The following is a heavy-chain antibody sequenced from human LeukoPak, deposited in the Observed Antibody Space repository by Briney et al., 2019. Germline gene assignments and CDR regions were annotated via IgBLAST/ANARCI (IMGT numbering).Heavy chain of an antibody. V-gene: IGHV4-34*01. CDR3: AREDYYDSSGPLTQ. Sequence: SETLSLTCAVYGGSFSGYYWSWIRQPPGKGLEWIGEINHSGSTYYNPSLKSRVTISVDTSKNQFSLKLSSVTAADTAVYYCAREDYYDSSGPLTQWGQGTLVTVSS. J-gene: IGHJ4*02. CDR2: INHSGST. D-gene: IGHD3-22*01. CDR1: GGSFSGYY.